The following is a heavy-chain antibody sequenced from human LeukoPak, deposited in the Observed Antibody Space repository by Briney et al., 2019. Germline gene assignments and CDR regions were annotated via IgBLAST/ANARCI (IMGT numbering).Heavy chain of an antibody. D-gene: IGHD3-22*01. CDR1: GFTFGSFA. V-gene: IGHV3-30*04. J-gene: IGHJ4*02. CDR3: ARDPDTSGYYVFDY. Sequence: PGGSLRLSCAASGFTFGSFAMHWVRQAPGKGLEWVALISYDGSSKYYADFVKGRFTISRDNSKNTLYLQMNSLRAEDTAVYYCARDPDTSGYYVFDYWGQGTLVTVSS. CDR2: ISYDGSSK.